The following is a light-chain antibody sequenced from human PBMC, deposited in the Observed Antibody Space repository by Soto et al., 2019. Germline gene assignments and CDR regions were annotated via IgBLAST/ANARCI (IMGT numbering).Light chain of an antibody. Sequence: IQMTQSPSTLSASVGDRVTFTCRASQTISTWLAWYQQKPGEAPKLLKYKASTLEVGVPSRFSASGSGTEFPLTINTLQPADFATYYCQQYNSYPWTFGQGTKV. CDR3: QQYNSYPWT. J-gene: IGKJ1*01. CDR1: QTISTW. CDR2: KAS. V-gene: IGKV1-5*03.